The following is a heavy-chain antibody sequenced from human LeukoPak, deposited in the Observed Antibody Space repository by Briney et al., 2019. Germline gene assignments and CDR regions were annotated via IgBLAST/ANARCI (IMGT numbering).Heavy chain of an antibody. D-gene: IGHD3-10*01. CDR2: INPKNGDT. CDR3: ARYGSGSNPPLDY. J-gene: IGHJ4*02. CDR1: GHTFIDYY. V-gene: IGHV1-2*02. Sequence: ASVKVSCKASGHTFIDYYMHWVRQAPGQGLEWMGWINPKNGDTKYAQQFQGRVTMTRDTSISTSYMELSSLRSDDTALYYCARYGSGSNPPLDYWGQGTLVTVSS.